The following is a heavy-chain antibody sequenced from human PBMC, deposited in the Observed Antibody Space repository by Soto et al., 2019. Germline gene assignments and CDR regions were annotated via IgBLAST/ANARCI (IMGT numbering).Heavy chain of an antibody. CDR1: GFTFSSYA. CDR3: ARDRDIAVADPYYYYGMDV. D-gene: IGHD6-19*01. J-gene: IGHJ6*02. Sequence: QVQLVGSGGGVVQPGRSLRLSCAASGFTFSSYAMHWVRQAPGKGLEWVAVISYDGSNKYYADSVKGRFTISRDNSKNTLYLQMNSLRAEDTAVYYCARDRDIAVADPYYYYGMDVWGQGTTVTVSS. V-gene: IGHV3-30-3*01. CDR2: ISYDGSNK.